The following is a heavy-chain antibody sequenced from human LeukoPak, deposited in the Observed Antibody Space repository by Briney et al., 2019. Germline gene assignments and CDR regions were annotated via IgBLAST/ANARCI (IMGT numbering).Heavy chain of an antibody. CDR2: ISASGAST. J-gene: IGHJ4*02. D-gene: IGHD5-18*01. CDR1: GCSFNSDA. CDR3: AKTYRDYFDY. Sequence: PGGSLRLSCAASGCSFNSDAMNWVGQAPGKGLEWISAISASGASTFYADSVKGRFTISRDNAKNTVSLQLNSLIAEGTAIYYCAKTYRDYFDYWGRGTLVTVSS. V-gene: IGHV3-23*01.